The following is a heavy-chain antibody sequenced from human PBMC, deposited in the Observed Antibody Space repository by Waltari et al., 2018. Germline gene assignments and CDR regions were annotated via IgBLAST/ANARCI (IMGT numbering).Heavy chain of an antibody. V-gene: IGHV5-51*01. J-gene: IGHJ6*03. Sequence: EVQLVQSGAELKKPGESLKISCGGSGYRLPSYWIGWVRQMPGQGLEWMGIIYPYDSKTRYSPSFKGQVTISADKSINTAYLQWSSLKASDTAIYYCARHGGSSSPYYYYYMDVWGKGTTVTVSS. CDR3: ARHGGSSSPYYYYYMDV. CDR2: IYPYDSKT. CDR1: GYRLPSYW. D-gene: IGHD6-6*01.